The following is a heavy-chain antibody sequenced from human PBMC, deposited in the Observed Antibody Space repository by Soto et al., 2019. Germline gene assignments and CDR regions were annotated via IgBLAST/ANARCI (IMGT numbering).Heavy chain of an antibody. CDR2: IYYSGST. V-gene: IGHV4-59*08. D-gene: IGHD2-15*01. CDR1: GGSISSYY. CDR3: ARHFKYVGGNHYFDY. Sequence: SETLSLTCTVSGGSISSYYWSWIRQPPGKGLEWIGYIYYSGSTNYNPSLKSRVTISVDTSKNQFSRKLSSVTAADTAVYYCARHFKYVGGNHYFDYWGQGTLVTVSS. J-gene: IGHJ4*02.